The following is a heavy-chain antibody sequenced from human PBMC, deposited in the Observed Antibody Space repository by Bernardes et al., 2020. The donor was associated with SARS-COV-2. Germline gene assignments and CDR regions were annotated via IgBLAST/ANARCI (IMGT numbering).Heavy chain of an antibody. CDR1: GGSLRGHY. J-gene: IGHJ4*02. CDR3: ARVSMKYQLPRHFDL. D-gene: IGHD2-2*01. Sequence: SETLSLTCTVSGGSLRGHYWTWIRQPPGKGLEWIGEVDHPGDTSYNASLKSRVIISAATSENQFSLRMISVTAADTAMYYCARVSMKYQLPRHFDLWGQGTLVTVSS. CDR2: VDHPGDT. V-gene: IGHV4-34*01.